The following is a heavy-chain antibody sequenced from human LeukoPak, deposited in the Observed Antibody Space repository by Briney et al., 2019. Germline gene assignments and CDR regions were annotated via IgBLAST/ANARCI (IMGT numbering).Heavy chain of an antibody. CDR3: ARDLSSTANWEFDY. CDR1: GYTFTGYF. J-gene: IGHJ4*02. CDR2: IDPNSGGP. V-gene: IGHV1-2*06. D-gene: IGHD7-27*01. Sequence: WASVKVSCKASGYTFTGYFIHWVRQAPGRGLEWMGRIDPNSGGPEYEQNFQGRVTMTRGTSINTAYMTLSGLTFDDTAMYYCARDLSSTANWEFDYWGQGTVVTVSS.